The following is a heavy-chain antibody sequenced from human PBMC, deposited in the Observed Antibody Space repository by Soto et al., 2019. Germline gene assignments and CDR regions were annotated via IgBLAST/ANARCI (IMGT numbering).Heavy chain of an antibody. V-gene: IGHV3-23*01. CDR1: GLTLSNYA. Sequence: GGSLRLSCATSGLTLSNYAMSWVRQAPGGGLEWVSSMSGSSSTTYYADSVRGRFTISRDRSKNTLYLQMSSLRAEDTALYYCAKNQERELPRVIDFWGQGTLVTVSS. CDR3: AKNQERELPRVIDF. CDR2: MSGSSSTT. D-gene: IGHD1-7*01. J-gene: IGHJ4*02.